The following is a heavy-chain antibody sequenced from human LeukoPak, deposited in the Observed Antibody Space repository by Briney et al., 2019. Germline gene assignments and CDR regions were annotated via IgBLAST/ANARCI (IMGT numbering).Heavy chain of an antibody. CDR1: GYTFTSYG. CDR3: ARDSPPSEAARPGQGWFDP. D-gene: IGHD6-6*01. V-gene: IGHV1-69*05. Sequence: GASVKVSCKASGYTFTSYGISWVRQAPGQGLEWMGRIIPIFGTANYAQKFQGRVTITTDESTSTAYMELSSLRSEDTAVYYCARDSPPSEAARPGQGWFDPWGQGTLVTVSS. J-gene: IGHJ5*02. CDR2: IIPIFGTA.